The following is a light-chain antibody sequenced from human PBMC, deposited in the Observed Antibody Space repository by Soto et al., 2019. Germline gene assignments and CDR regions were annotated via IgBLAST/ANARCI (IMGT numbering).Light chain of an antibody. CDR2: DAS. CDR1: QDISNY. CDR3: EQYDIPRT. J-gene: IGKJ4*01. Sequence: DIPMTQSPSSLSASVGDRVTITCQASQDISNYLNWYQQKPGKAPKLRSYDASNLETEVPSRYSGSGFGADFTFTISSLQPEDNAPYYCEQYDIPRTVGGGTKVEIK. V-gene: IGKV1-33*01.